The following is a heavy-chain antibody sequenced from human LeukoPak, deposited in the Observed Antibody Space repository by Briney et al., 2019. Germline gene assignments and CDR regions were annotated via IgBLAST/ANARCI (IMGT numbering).Heavy chain of an antibody. CDR2: INYSGSGI. J-gene: IGHJ3*01. CDR1: GFTFSSFE. V-gene: IGHV3-48*03. CDR3: AKEGDSSGYWENAFDV. Sequence: GGSLRLSCVASGFTFSSFEMNWVRQAPGKGLESIAYINYSGSGIYYADSAKGRFTISRDKSKNTLYLQMNSLRAEDTAVYYCAKEGDSSGYWENAFDVWGLGRLFTVSS. D-gene: IGHD3-22*01.